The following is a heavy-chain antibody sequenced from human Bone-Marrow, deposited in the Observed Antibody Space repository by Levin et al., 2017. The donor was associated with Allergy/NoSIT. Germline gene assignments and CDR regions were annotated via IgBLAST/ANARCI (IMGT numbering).Heavy chain of an antibody. V-gene: IGHV4-59*01. CDR3: ARDDITPTGGGNGFDV. CDR1: GASITSYY. Sequence: SETLSLTCTVSGASITSYYWSWVRQPPGKGLEYIAYIYYDGSSNKNPSLKSRVTISVDTSKKQFSLKLTSVTAADTAVYYCARDDITPTGGGNGFDVWGQGTMVSVSS. CDR2: IYYDGSS. D-gene: IGHD2-8*02. J-gene: IGHJ3*01.